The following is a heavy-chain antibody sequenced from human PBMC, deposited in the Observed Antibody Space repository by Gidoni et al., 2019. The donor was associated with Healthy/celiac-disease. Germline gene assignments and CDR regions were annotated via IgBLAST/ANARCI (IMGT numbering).Heavy chain of an antibody. Sequence: QVQLVQSGSVVKKPGASVKVSCKVSGYILPELSMHWVRQAPGKGLEWMGGFDPEDGETIYAQKFQGRVTMTEDTSTDTAYMELSSLRSEDTAVYYCATKEAYDFWSGYYEWGQGTLVTVSS. J-gene: IGHJ4*02. V-gene: IGHV1-24*01. D-gene: IGHD3-3*01. CDR3: ATKEAYDFWSGYYE. CDR2: FDPEDGET. CDR1: GYILPELS.